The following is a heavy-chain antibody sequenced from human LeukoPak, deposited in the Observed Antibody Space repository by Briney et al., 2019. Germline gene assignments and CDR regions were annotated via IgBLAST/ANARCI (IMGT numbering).Heavy chain of an antibody. J-gene: IGHJ4*02. CDR2: INPSGGST. D-gene: IGHD3-22*01. CDR3: ARDGSANGYYYDSSGYYPDFDY. V-gene: IGHV1-46*01. CDR1: GYTFTSYY. Sequence: ASVKVSCKASGYTFTSYYMHWVRQAPGQGLEWMGIINPSGGSTSYAQKFQGRVTMTRDTSTSTVYMELSSLRSEDTAVYYCARDGSANGYYYDSSGYYPDFDYWGQGTLVTVSS.